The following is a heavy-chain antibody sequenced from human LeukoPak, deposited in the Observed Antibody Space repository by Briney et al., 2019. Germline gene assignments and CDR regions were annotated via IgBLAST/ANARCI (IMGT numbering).Heavy chain of an antibody. V-gene: IGHV4-61*09. Sequence: SETLSLTCTVSGGSISSGSYYWSWIRQPAGKRLEWIGHIYRSGSTNYNPSLKSRVTMSVDMSNNQFSLKLSSVTAADTAVYYCARDYGGNPSLVLWFDPWGQGTLVTVSS. CDR3: ARDYGGNPSLVLWFDP. CDR2: IYRSGST. CDR1: GGSISSGSYY. J-gene: IGHJ5*02. D-gene: IGHD4-23*01.